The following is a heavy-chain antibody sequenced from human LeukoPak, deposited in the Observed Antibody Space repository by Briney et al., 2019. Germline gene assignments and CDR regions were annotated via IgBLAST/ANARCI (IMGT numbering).Heavy chain of an antibody. D-gene: IGHD6-6*01. CDR3: ARGLKQLDRFRRLYYFDY. J-gene: IGHJ4*02. Sequence: PSETLSLTCAVYGGSFSGYYWSWIRQPPGKGLEWIGEINHSGSTNYNPSLKSRVTISVDTSKNQFSLKLSSVTAADTAVYYCARGLKQLDRFRRLYYFDYWGQGTLVTVSS. CDR1: GGSFSGYY. CDR2: INHSGST. V-gene: IGHV4-34*01.